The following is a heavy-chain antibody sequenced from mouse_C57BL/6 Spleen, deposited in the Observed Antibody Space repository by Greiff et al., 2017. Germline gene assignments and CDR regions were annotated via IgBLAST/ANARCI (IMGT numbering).Heavy chain of an antibody. CDR3: ASAEVTTEEAYAMDY. V-gene: IGHV1-69*01. Sequence: QVQLQQPGAELVMPGASVKLSCKASGYTFTSYWMHWVKQRPGQGLEWIGEIDPSDSYTNYNQKFKGKSTLTVDKSSSTAYMQLSSLTSEDSAVYYCASAEVTTEEAYAMDYWGQGTSVTVSS. CDR1: GYTFTSYW. J-gene: IGHJ4*01. D-gene: IGHD2-2*01. CDR2: IDPSDSYT.